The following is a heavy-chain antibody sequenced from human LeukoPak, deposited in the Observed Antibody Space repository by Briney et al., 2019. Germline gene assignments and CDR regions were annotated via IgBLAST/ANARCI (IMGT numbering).Heavy chain of an antibody. Sequence: GGSLRLSCAASGFTFSSYAMSWVRQAPGKGLEWVSRISGDGSVTNYADSVQGRFTISRDNAKNILYLQINSLRSEDTAVYYCARYSSSSGGASYYLDYWGHGTLVTVSS. CDR2: ISGDGSVT. V-gene: IGHV3-74*01. CDR1: GFTFSSYA. J-gene: IGHJ4*01. CDR3: ARYSSSSGGASYYLDY. D-gene: IGHD6-6*01.